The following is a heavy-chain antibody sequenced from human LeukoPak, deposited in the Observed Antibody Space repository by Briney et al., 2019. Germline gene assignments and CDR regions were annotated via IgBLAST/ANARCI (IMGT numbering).Heavy chain of an antibody. V-gene: IGHV4-59*01. CDR2: LSKSGNT. J-gene: IGHJ5*02. D-gene: IGHD6-19*01. Sequence: SETLSLTCTVSGGSISSYYWSWIRLPPGKGLEWIGYLSKSGNTNYSPSLKSRVTIFGDTSKNQFFLKLSSVTAADTAVYYCAGVGGSSGWYNWFDPWGQGTLVTVSS. CDR1: GGSISSYY. CDR3: AGVGGSSGWYNWFDP.